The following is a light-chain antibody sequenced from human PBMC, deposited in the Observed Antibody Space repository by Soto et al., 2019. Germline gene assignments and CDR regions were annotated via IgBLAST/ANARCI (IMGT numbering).Light chain of an antibody. CDR2: DAS. CDR1: QNIRSR. CDR3: QHYGSYSAT. Sequence: DIQMTQSPSTLSASVGDKVTVTCRASQNIRSRLAWYQQKPGKAPNLLISDASSLESRVPSRFSGSGSGTEFTLTISSLQPDDVATYYCQHYGSYSATFGQGTKVEV. J-gene: IGKJ1*01. V-gene: IGKV1-5*01.